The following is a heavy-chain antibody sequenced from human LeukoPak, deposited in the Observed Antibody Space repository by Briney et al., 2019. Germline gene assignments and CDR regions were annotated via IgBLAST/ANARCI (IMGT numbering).Heavy chain of an antibody. CDR1: GFTFSSYW. D-gene: IGHD6-6*01. Sequence: GGSLRLSCAASGFTFSSYWMSWVRQAPGKGLEWVANIKQDGSEKYYVDSVKGRFTISRDNAKNSLYLQMNSLRVEDTAVYYCARDIRSSSDAFDIWGQGTMVTVSS. V-gene: IGHV3-7*01. CDR2: IKQDGSEK. J-gene: IGHJ3*02. CDR3: ARDIRSSSDAFDI.